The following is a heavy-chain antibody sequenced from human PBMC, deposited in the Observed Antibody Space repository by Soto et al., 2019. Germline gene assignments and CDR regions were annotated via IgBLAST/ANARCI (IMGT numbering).Heavy chain of an antibody. Sequence: GGSLGLSCAASGFTFGRYWMSWVRQAPGKGLEWVANIKQDGSEKYYVDSVKGRFTISRDNAKNSLYLQMNSLRAEDTAVYYCARDTPLKIFGVVLGAFDIWGQGTMVTVSS. V-gene: IGHV3-7*01. CDR3: ARDTPLKIFGVVLGAFDI. D-gene: IGHD3-3*01. CDR1: GFTFGRYW. CDR2: IKQDGSEK. J-gene: IGHJ3*02.